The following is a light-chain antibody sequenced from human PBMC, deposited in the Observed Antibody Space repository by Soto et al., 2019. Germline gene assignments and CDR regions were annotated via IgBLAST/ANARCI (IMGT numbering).Light chain of an antibody. CDR2: LGS. J-gene: IGKJ5*01. CDR3: MQALQTPIT. V-gene: IGKV2-28*01. Sequence: DIVMTHSPLSLPVTPGEPASISCRSSHSLLHSNGYNYLDWYLQKPGQSPQLLIYLGSNRASGVPDRFSGSGSGTDFTLKISRVEAEDVGVYYCMQALQTPITFGQGTRLEI. CDR1: HSLLHSNGYNY.